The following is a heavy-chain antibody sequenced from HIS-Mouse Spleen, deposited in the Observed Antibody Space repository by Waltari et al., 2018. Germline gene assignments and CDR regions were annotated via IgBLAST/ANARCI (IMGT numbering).Heavy chain of an antibody. V-gene: IGHV4-39*01. CDR3: ARRNSYYFDY. D-gene: IGHD5-18*01. J-gene: IGHJ4*02. CDR1: GGSISSSTYY. CDR2: ISYSGST. Sequence: QLQLQESGPGLVKPSETLSLTCTASGGSISSSTYYWGWIRQPPGKGPEWIGSISYSGSTYYNPSLKSRVTISVDTSKNQFSLKLSSVTAADTAVYYCARRNSYYFDYWGQGTLVTVSS.